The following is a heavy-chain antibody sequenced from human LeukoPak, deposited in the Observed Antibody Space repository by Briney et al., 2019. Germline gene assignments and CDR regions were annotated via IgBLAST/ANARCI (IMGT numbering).Heavy chain of an antibody. J-gene: IGHJ5*02. V-gene: IGHV3-21*01. D-gene: IGHD2-15*01. CDR3: ASGIEVVAASWFDP. CDR1: GFTFSSYS. CDR2: ISSSSSYI. Sequence: GGSLRLSCAASGFTFSSYSMNWVRQAPGKGLEWVSSISSSSSYIYYADSVKGRFTISRDNAKNSLYLQTNSLRAEDTAVYYCASGIEVVAASWFDPWGQGTLVTVSS.